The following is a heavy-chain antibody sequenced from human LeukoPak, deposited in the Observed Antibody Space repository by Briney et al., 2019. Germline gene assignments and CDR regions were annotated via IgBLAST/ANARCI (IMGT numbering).Heavy chain of an antibody. CDR2: IYYSGST. J-gene: IGHJ4*02. Sequence: SEILSLTCTVSGGSVSSGSYYGSWIRQPPGKGLEWIGYIYYSGSTNYNPSLKSRVTISVDTSKNQFSLKLSSVTAADTAVYYCARDAAYGDYPFDYWGQGTLVTVSS. D-gene: IGHD4-17*01. CDR1: GGSVSSGSYY. V-gene: IGHV4-61*01. CDR3: ARDAAYGDYPFDY.